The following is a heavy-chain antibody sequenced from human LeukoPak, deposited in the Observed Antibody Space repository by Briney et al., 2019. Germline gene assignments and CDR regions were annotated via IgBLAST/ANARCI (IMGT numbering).Heavy chain of an antibody. Sequence: GGSLRLSCAASGFTFGDYAMHWVRQAPGKGLEWVSGISWNSGSIGYADSVKGRFTISRDNAKNSLYLQMNSLRAEDTALYYCAKEFTADSSSWFGAFDIWGQGTMVTVSS. D-gene: IGHD6-13*01. CDR2: ISWNSGSI. CDR3: AKEFTADSSSWFGAFDI. CDR1: GFTFGDYA. V-gene: IGHV3-9*01. J-gene: IGHJ3*02.